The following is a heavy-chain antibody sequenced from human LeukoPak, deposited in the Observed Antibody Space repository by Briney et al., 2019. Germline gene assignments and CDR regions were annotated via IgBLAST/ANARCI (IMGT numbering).Heavy chain of an antibody. J-gene: IGHJ5*02. D-gene: IGHD1-26*01. CDR1: GYTFTSYD. V-gene: IGHV1-46*01. CDR2: INPTGGST. Sequence: ASVKVSCKTSGYTFTSYDLNWERQATGQGLEWMGLINPTGGSTGYAQKFQGRVTMTRDMSTSTDYMELSSLRSEDTAIYYCATDNSVGDNAWWFDPWGQGTLVTVSS. CDR3: ATDNSVGDNAWWFDP.